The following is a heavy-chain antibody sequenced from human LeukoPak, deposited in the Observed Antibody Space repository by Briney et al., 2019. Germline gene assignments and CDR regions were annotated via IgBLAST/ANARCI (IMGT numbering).Heavy chain of an antibody. CDR2: IYYSGNT. CDR1: GGSISSYY. J-gene: IGHJ4*02. V-gene: IGHV4-59*01. CDR3: ARGGATYSSSWLQGFDY. Sequence: SETLSLTCTVSGGSISSYYWSWIRQPPGKGLEWIGYIYYSGNTNYNPSLKSRVTISVDTSKNQFSLKLSSVTAADTAVYYCARGGATYSSSWLQGFDYWGQGTLVTVSS. D-gene: IGHD6-13*01.